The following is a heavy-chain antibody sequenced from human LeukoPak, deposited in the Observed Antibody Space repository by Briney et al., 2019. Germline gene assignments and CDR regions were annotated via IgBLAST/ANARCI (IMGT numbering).Heavy chain of an antibody. V-gene: IGHV4-4*09. CDR2: IYTSGST. CDR3: ARLYCTNGVCYFDY. J-gene: IGHJ4*02. D-gene: IGHD2-8*01. Sequence: SETLSLTCTVSGGSISSYYWSWIRQPPGKELEWIGYIYTSGSTNYNPSLKSRVTISVDTSKNQFSLKLSSVTAADTAVYYCARLYCTNGVCYFDYWGQGTLVTVSS. CDR1: GGSISSYY.